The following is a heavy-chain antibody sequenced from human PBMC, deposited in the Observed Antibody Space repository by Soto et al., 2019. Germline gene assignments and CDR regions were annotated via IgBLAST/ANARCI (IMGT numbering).Heavy chain of an antibody. Sequence: GASVKVSCKASGGTFSSYAISWVRQAPGRGLEWMGGIIPIFGTANYAQKFQGRVTITADKSTSTAYMELSSLRSEDTAVYYCARDRGVVSGYYYYGMDVWGQGTTVTVSS. CDR1: GGTFSSYA. J-gene: IGHJ6*02. V-gene: IGHV1-69*06. CDR3: ARDRGVVSGYYYYGMDV. CDR2: IIPIFGTA. D-gene: IGHD2-2*01.